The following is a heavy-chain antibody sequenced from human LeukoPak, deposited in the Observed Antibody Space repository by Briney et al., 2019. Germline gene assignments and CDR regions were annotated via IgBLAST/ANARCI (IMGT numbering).Heavy chain of an antibody. Sequence: APVKVSCKASGYTFTGYYMHWVRQAPGQGLEWMGWINPNSGGTNYAQKFQGRVTMTRDTSISTAYMELSSLRSEDTAVYYCASFGYSGYEYPTGVDYWGQGTLVTVSS. J-gene: IGHJ4*02. CDR3: ASFGYSGYEYPTGVDY. CDR2: INPNSGGT. V-gene: IGHV1-2*02. D-gene: IGHD5-12*01. CDR1: GYTFTGYY.